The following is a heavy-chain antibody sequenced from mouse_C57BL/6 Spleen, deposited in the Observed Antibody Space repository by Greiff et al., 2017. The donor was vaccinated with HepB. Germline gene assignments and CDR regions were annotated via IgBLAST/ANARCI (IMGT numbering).Heavy chain of an antibody. D-gene: IGHD2-3*01. V-gene: IGHV5-17*01. CDR2: ISSGSSTI. CDR1: GFTFSDYG. CDR3: ARDDGYYSWGY. Sequence: EVKLVESGGGLVKPGGSLKLSCAASGFTFSDYGMHWVRQAPEKGLEWVAYISSGSSTIYYADTVNGRFTISRDNAKNILFRQMTSLRSEDTAMYYCARDDGYYSWGYWGQGTTLTVSS. J-gene: IGHJ2*01.